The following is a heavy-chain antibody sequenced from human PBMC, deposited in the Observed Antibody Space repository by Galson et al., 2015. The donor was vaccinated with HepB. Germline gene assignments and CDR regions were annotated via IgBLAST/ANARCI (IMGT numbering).Heavy chain of an antibody. CDR1: GYSFTGYY. Sequence: SVKVSCKASGYSFTGYYIHWVGQAPGQGLDWMGWVDPNSGGTDYGQKFQGRVSMTRDTSISTVYMELSSLRSDDTAVYYCARDHSFRGVRGNDAFDIWGQGTMVTVSS. CDR3: ARDHSFRGVRGNDAFDI. CDR2: VDPNSGGT. J-gene: IGHJ3*02. D-gene: IGHD3-16*01. V-gene: IGHV1-2*02.